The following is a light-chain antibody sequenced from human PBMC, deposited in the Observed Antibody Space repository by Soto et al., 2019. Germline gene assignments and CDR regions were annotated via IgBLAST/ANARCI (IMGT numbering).Light chain of an antibody. CDR1: QSVSNY. Sequence: EIVLTQSPATLSVSPGERATLSCRASQSVSNYLAWFQQKPGQAPRLLIYDASNSATGIPARFSGSGSGTDFTLTINSLEPEDFAVYYCQLRGNWPPFTFGPGTRGDIK. CDR2: DAS. V-gene: IGKV3-11*01. CDR3: QLRGNWPPFT. J-gene: IGKJ3*01.